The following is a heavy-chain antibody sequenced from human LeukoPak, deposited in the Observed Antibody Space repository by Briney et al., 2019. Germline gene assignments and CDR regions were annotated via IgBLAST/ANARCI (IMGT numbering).Heavy chain of an antibody. J-gene: IGHJ4*02. CDR3: ATFRWGVGFEY. V-gene: IGHV4-34*01. D-gene: IGHD3-16*01. CDR1: GGSFSGSFSDYY. Sequence: PSETLSLTCAVYGGSFSGSFSDYYWTCIRQTPGKGLEWIGEIHHSGSTNYNPSLKSRVTISVDTSKNQFSLKLNSLTAADTAVYYCATFRWGVGFEYWRQGTLATVSS. CDR2: IHHSGST.